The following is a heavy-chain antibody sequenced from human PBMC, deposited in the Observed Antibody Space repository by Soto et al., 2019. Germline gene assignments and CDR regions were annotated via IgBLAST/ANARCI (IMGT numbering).Heavy chain of an antibody. Sequence: GGSLRLSCAASGFTFSSYAMSWVRQAPGKGLEWVSAISGSGGSTYYADSVKGRFTISRDNSKNTLYLQMNSLRAENTAVYYCAKGGVVVAATRVYYYYGMDVWGQGTTVTVSS. CDR2: ISGSGGST. CDR3: AKGGVVVAATRVYYYYGMDV. CDR1: GFTFSSYA. V-gene: IGHV3-23*01. D-gene: IGHD2-15*01. J-gene: IGHJ6*02.